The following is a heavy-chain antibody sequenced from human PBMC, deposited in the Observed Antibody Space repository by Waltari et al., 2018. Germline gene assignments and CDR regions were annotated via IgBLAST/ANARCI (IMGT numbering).Heavy chain of an antibody. Sequence: QVQLQQWGAGLLKPSETLSLTCAVYGGSFSGYYWSWIRQPPGKGLEWIGEINHSGSTNYTPSLKSRVTISVDTSKNQFSLKLSSVTAADTAVYYCARNSPVVVVAATYNWFDPWGQGTLVTVSS. CDR3: ARNSPVVVVAATYNWFDP. J-gene: IGHJ5*02. V-gene: IGHV4-34*01. D-gene: IGHD2-15*01. CDR1: GGSFSGYY. CDR2: INHSGST.